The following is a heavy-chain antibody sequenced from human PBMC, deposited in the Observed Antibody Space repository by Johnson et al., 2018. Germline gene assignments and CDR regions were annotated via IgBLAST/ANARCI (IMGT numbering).Heavy chain of an antibody. J-gene: IGHJ6*03. CDR1: GFTLSDYH. V-gene: IGHV3-11*04. Sequence: QVQLVESGGALVKPGGSLRLSCEASGFTLSDYHMSWIRQAPGRGPEWVSYISPSGTRIYYADSVKGRFTISRDTSKNSQYLQMDSLRADDTAVYYCARASVSGNSCCYDYMDVWGKGTTVTVSS. CDR3: ARASVSGNSCCYDYMDV. CDR2: ISPSGTRI. D-gene: IGHD4-23*01.